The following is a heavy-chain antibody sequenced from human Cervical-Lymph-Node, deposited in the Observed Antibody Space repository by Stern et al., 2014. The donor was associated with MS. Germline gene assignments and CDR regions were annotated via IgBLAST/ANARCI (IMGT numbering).Heavy chain of an antibody. CDR3: ARDPIKGPGDYFDY. V-gene: IGHV3-30*04. D-gene: IGHD4-17*01. CDR1: GFTFSSYP. CDR2: ISYDGRVT. J-gene: IGHJ4*02. Sequence: VQLEESGGGVVQPGGSLRLSCAASGFTFSSYPMHWVRQAPGKGLEWVAVISYDGRVTNYADSVRGRFTISRDDSKNTLYLQMNSLRTEDTAAYYCARDPIKGPGDYFDYWGQGTLVTVSA.